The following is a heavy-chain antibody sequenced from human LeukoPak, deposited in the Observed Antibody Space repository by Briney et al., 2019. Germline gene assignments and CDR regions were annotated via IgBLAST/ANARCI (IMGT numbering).Heavy chain of an antibody. D-gene: IGHD3-3*01. CDR2: ISAYNGNT. CDR3: ARDFDFWSGYPNGY. J-gene: IGHJ4*02. Sequence: ASVKVSCKASGYTFTSYGISWVRQAPGQGLEWMGWISAYNGNTNYAQRLQGRVTMTTDTSTSTAYMELRSLRSDDTAVYYCARDFDFWSGYPNGYWGQGTLVTVFS. CDR1: GYTFTSYG. V-gene: IGHV1-18*01.